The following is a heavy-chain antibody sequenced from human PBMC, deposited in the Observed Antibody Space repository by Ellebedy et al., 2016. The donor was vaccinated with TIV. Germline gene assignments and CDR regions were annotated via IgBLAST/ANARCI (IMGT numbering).Heavy chain of an antibody. J-gene: IGHJ5*02. CDR2: ISAYNGNT. D-gene: IGHD4-17*01. CDR1: GYTFTSYY. CDR3: AREFYYGDYSAWFDP. V-gene: IGHV1-18*04. Sequence: ASVKVSCKASGYTFTSYYMHWVRQAPGQGLEWMGWISAYNGNTNYAQKLQGRVTMTTDTSTSTAYMELRSLRSDDTAVYYCAREFYYGDYSAWFDPWGQGTLVTVSS.